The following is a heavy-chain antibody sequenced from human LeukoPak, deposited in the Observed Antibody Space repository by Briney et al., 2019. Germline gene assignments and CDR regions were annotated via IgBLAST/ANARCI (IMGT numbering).Heavy chain of an antibody. V-gene: IGHV3-23*01. CDR1: GLTFSRHA. CDR3: ATRPATETYYAVFDY. D-gene: IGHD3-10*01. J-gene: IGHJ4*02. CDR2: ITGSGSNT. Sequence: GGSLRLSCTASGLTFSRHAMTWVRQPPGKGLEWVSGITGSGSNTYYTDSVKGRFTISRDNSKNTVFLQMNSLRADDTAVYYCATRPATETYYAVFDYWGQGTLVTVSS.